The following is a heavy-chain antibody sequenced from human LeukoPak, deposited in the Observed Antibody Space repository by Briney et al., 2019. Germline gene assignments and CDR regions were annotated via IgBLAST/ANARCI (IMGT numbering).Heavy chain of an antibody. D-gene: IGHD6-13*01. J-gene: IGHJ3*02. CDR2: IYYSGST. V-gene: IGHV4-39*02. Sequence: SETLSLTCTVSGGSISRSNYFWGWIRQPPGKGLEWIGSIYYSGSTYYSPSLKSRVTMSVDTSKNQFSLKLTSVTAADTAIYYCTKELPGQQGAFDIWGQGTVVTVSS. CDR1: GGSISRSNYF. CDR3: TKELPGQQGAFDI.